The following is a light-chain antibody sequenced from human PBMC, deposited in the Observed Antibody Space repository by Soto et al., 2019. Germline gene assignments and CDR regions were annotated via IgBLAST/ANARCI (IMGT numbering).Light chain of an antibody. CDR3: LQTYSVPLT. V-gene: IGKV1-39*01. J-gene: IGKJ4*01. CDR1: QPINKY. CDR2: AAS. Sequence: DIQMTQSPSSLSASVGDRVTITCRASQPINKYLNWYQHKPGKAPRLLMSAASSLESGVPSRFSGSGSGTDFTLTISSLQPEDFATYYCLQTYSVPLTFGGGTKVEI.